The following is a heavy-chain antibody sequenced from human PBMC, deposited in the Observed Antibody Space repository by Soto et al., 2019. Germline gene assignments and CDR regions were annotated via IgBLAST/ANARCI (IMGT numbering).Heavy chain of an antibody. CDR1: GFAFRSHW. Sequence: PGGSLRLSCGASGFAFRSHWMSWVRQAPGKGLEWVANINQDGSQKYYVDSVKGRFTISRDNAKNSLYLQMNSLKTEDTALYYCSKRYFGGSDAFDIWGQGTMVTVSS. J-gene: IGHJ3*02. V-gene: IGHV3-7*03. CDR2: INQDGSQK. D-gene: IGHD3-9*01. CDR3: SKRYFGGSDAFDI.